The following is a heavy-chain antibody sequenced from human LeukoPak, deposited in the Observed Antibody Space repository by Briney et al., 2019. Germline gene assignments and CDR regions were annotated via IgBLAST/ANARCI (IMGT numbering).Heavy chain of an antibody. V-gene: IGHV4-4*07. CDR3: ARNIVVVDAFDM. CDR1: DDSINTYY. CDR2: IYRTGST. J-gene: IGHJ3*02. Sequence: SETLPLICTVSDDSINTYYWSWVRQPAGKTLEWIGRIYRTGSTKYNPSLKSRVTMSIDTSKKQFSLKMRSVTAADTAVYYCARNIVVVDAFDMWGHGTMVTVSS. D-gene: IGHD2-2*01.